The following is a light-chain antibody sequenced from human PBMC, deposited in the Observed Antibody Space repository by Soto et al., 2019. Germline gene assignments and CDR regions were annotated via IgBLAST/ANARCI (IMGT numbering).Light chain of an antibody. CDR3: QQRGDWPPIT. Sequence: VLTQSPATLSLSPGERATLSCRASQSINSFLAWYQQKPGQPPRLLIFDASNSAPGIPARFSGSGSGTDFTLTISSVEAEDFAVYYCQQRGDWPPITFGQGTRLEIK. CDR2: DAS. J-gene: IGKJ5*01. CDR1: QSINSF. V-gene: IGKV3-11*01.